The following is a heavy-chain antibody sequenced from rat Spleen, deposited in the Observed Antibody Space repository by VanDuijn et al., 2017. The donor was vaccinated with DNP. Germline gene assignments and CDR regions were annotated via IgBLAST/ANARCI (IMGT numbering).Heavy chain of an antibody. V-gene: IGHV5-31*01. J-gene: IGHJ2*01. Sequence: EVQLVESGGGLVQPGGSLTLSCTASGFTLNNYWMTWIRQAPGKGLEWVASITNTGGSTYYPDSVKGRFTISRDNAENTVYLQMDSLRSEDTATYHCAGRPPPTRGPFDYWGQGVTVTVSS. D-gene: IGHD1-4*01. CDR2: ITNTGGST. CDR3: AGRPPPTRGPFDY. CDR1: GFTLNNYW.